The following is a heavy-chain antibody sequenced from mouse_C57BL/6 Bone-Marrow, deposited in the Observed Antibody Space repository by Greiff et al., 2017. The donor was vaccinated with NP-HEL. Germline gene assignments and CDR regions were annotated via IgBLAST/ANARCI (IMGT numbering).Heavy chain of an antibody. CDR1: GYTFTSYW. CDR3: TRRGYYSKGGYFDV. D-gene: IGHD2-5*01. V-gene: IGHV1-5*01. CDR2: IYPGNSDT. J-gene: IGHJ1*03. Sequence: EVQVVESGTVLARPGASVKMSCKTSGYTFTSYWMHWVKQRPGPGLEWIGAIYPGNSDTSYNQKFKGKAKLTAVTSASTAYMELSSLTNEDSAVYYCTRRGYYSKGGYFDVWGTGTTVTVSS.